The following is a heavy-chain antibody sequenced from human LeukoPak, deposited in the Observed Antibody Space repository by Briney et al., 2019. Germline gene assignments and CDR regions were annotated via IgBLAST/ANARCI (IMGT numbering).Heavy chain of an antibody. Sequence: SETLSLTCTVSGGSISSYYWSWIRQPPGKGLEWIGYIYYSGSTNYNPSLKSRVTISVDTSKNQFSLKLSSVTAADTAVYYCARVYYYYYMDVWGKGTTVTISS. J-gene: IGHJ6*03. CDR3: ARVYYYYYMDV. CDR1: GGSISSYY. V-gene: IGHV4-59*01. CDR2: IYYSGST.